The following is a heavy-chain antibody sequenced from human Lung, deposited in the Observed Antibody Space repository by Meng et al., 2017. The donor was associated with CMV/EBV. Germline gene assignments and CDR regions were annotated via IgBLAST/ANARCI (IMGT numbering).Heavy chain of an antibody. Sequence: SWIGWVRQMPGNGLEWMGIIYPGDSDTRYSPSFQGQVTISADKSISTAYLQWSSLKASDTAMYYCARHYHYGSGSYYMSTLRYGMDVWGQGTTVTVSS. J-gene: IGHJ6*02. CDR3: ARHYHYGSGSYYMSTLRYGMDV. D-gene: IGHD3-10*01. V-gene: IGHV5-51*01. CDR2: IYPGDSDT. CDR1: SW.